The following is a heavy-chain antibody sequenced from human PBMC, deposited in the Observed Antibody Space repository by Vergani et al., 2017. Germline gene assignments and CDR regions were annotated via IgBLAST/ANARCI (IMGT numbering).Heavy chain of an antibody. J-gene: IGHJ6*02. D-gene: IGHD1-26*01. CDR3: ARVRRENYYGMDV. V-gene: IGHV3-64D*06. Sequence: EVQLVESGGGLVQPGGSLRLSCSASGFTFSSYAMHWVRQAPGKGLEYVSAISSNGGSTYYADSVKGRFTISRDNSKNTLYLQMSSLRAEDTAVYYCARVRRENYYGMDVWGQGTTVTVSS. CDR1: GFTFSSYA. CDR2: ISSNGGST.